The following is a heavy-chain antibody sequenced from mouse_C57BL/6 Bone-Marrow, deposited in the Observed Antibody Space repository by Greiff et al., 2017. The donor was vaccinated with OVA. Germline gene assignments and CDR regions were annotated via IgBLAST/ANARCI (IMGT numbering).Heavy chain of an antibody. J-gene: IGHJ4*01. D-gene: IGHD2-4*01. Sequence: VQLKQSVAELVRPGASVKLSCTASGFNIKNTYMHWVKQRPEQGLEWIGRIDPANGNTKYAPKFQGKATITADTSSNTAYLQLSSLTSEDTAIYYCASYYDYDGGAMDYWGQGTSVTVSS. V-gene: IGHV14-3*01. CDR1: GFNIKNTY. CDR2: IDPANGNT. CDR3: ASYYDYDGGAMDY.